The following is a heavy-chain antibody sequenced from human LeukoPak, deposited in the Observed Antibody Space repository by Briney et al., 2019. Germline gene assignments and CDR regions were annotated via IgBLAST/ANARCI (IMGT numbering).Heavy chain of an antibody. CDR3: ASSVITTTPVYFDY. Sequence: GGSLRLSCAASGFIVSSNYMTWVRQAPGKGLEWVSVIYDSGSAYYADSVKGRFTISRDTSKNTLFLQMNSLRVEDTAVYYCASSVITTTPVYFDYWGQGTLVTVSS. J-gene: IGHJ4*02. V-gene: IGHV3-53*01. CDR2: IYDSGSA. CDR1: GFIVSSNY. D-gene: IGHD3-22*01.